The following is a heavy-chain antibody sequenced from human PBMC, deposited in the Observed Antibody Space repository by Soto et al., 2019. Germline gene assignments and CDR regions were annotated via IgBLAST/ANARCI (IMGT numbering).Heavy chain of an antibody. CDR2: IIPIFGTA. V-gene: IGHV1-69*01. CDR1: GGTFSSYA. CDR3: ARGGGIVVVPAAIDYYYGMDV. D-gene: IGHD2-2*02. J-gene: IGHJ6*02. Sequence: QVQLVQSGAEVKKPGSSVKVSCKASGGTFSSYAISWVRQAPGQGLGWMGGIIPIFGTANYAQKFQGRVTITADESTSTAYMELSSLRSEDTAVYYCARGGGIVVVPAAIDYYYGMDVWGQGTTVTVSS.